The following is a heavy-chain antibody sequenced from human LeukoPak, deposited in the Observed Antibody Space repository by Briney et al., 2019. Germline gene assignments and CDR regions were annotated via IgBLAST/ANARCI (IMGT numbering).Heavy chain of an antibody. J-gene: IGHJ4*02. CDR3: ARAYSSSWDIGD. Sequence: GGSLRLSCAASGFTFSSYWMHWVRQAPGKGLVWVSRINSDGSSTSYADSVKGQFTISRDNAKNTLYLQMNSLRAEDTAVYYCARAYSSSWDIGDWGQGTLVTVSS. CDR2: INSDGSST. V-gene: IGHV3-74*01. D-gene: IGHD6-13*01. CDR1: GFTFSSYW.